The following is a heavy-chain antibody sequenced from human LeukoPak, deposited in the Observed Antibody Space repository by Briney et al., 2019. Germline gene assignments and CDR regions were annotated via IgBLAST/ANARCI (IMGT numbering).Heavy chain of an antibody. Sequence: NPSETLSLTCAVYGGSFSGYYWSWIRQPPGKGLEWIGYIYYTGSTNYNPSLESRVTISIDTSKKQLSLKLRSVTAADTAVYYCARDRRESSKPNDAFDIWGQGTLVTVSS. V-gene: IGHV4-59*01. CDR2: IYYTGST. CDR3: ARDRRESSKPNDAFDI. D-gene: IGHD3-16*01. J-gene: IGHJ4*02. CDR1: GGSFSGYY.